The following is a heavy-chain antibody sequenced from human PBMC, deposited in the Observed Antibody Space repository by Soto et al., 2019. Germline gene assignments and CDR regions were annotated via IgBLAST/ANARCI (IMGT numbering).Heavy chain of an antibody. V-gene: IGHV1-69*02. D-gene: IGHD5-18*01. CDR2: IIPILGIA. CDR1: GGTFSSYT. CDR3: ASAIRSGGYSYGY. J-gene: IGHJ4*02. Sequence: QVQLVQSGAEVKKPGSSVKVSCKASGGTFSSYTISWVRQAPGQGLEWMGRIIPILGIANYAQKFQGRVTITADKSTSTAYMELSSLRSEETAVYCGASAIRSGGYSYGYWGQGTLVTVSS.